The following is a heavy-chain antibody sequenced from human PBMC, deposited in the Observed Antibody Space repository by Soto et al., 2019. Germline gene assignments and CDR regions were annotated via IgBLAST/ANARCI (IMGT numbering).Heavy chain of an antibody. D-gene: IGHD1-26*01. Sequence: SLILSCAASGFTFDDYAMHWVRQAPGKGLEWVSGISWNSGSIGYADSVKGRFTISRDNAKNSLYLQMNSLRAEDTALYYCAKVEASGSYYGPFDSWGQGNLVTVSS. J-gene: IGHJ4*02. CDR3: AKVEASGSYYGPFDS. V-gene: IGHV3-9*01. CDR1: GFTFDDYA. CDR2: ISWNSGSI.